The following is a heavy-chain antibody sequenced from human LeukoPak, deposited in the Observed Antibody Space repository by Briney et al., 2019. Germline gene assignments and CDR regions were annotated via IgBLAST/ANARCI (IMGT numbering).Heavy chain of an antibody. CDR1: GFTFSSYA. Sequence: GGSLRLSCVASGFTFSSYAMSWVRRAPGKGLEWVSAITGLGTVDNADSVKGRFTVSRDNSKSTLYLQIDSLRPEDTATYYCANRRYESSGYFDYWGQGTLVTISS. CDR2: ITGLGTV. V-gene: IGHV3-23*01. CDR3: ANRRYESSGYFDY. J-gene: IGHJ4*02. D-gene: IGHD3-22*01.